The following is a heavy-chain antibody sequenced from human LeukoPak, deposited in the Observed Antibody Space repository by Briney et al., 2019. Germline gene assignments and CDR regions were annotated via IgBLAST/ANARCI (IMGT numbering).Heavy chain of an antibody. Sequence: SETLSLTCTVSGGSISGYYWSWIRQPPGKGLEWIGYIYYSGSTNYNPSLKSRVTISVDTSKNQFSLKLTSVTAADTAVYYCARGLTYYFDSSGYYVTDAFDIWGQGTMVTVSS. D-gene: IGHD3-22*01. CDR3: ARGLTYYFDSSGYYVTDAFDI. V-gene: IGHV4-59*01. J-gene: IGHJ3*02. CDR1: GGSISGYY. CDR2: IYYSGST.